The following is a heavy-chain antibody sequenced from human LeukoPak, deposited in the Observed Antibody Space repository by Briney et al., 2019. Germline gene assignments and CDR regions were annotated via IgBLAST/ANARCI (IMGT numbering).Heavy chain of an antibody. CDR2: IRVRGGST. CDR1: GLTFSSFA. D-gene: IGHD3-3*01. Sequence: GGSLRLSCAASGLTFSSFARSWVRRPQGKGRDWASPIRVRGGSTYYADSVKGRFTISRDNSKNTLYLQMNSLRAEDTAVYYCARDRGYYSQNYYYYYYGMDVWGQGTTVTVSS. CDR3: ARDRGYYSQNYYYYYYGMDV. J-gene: IGHJ6*02. V-gene: IGHV3-23*01.